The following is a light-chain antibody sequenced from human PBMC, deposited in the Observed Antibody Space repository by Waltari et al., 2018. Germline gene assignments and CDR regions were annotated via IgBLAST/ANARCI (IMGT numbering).Light chain of an antibody. CDR3: SSYTSSSTAYV. V-gene: IGLV2-14*01. Sequence: QSALTQPASVSGSPGQLITISCPGTSSDVGGYNYVPWYQQHPGKAPKLMIYEVSNRPSGVSNRFSGSKSGNTASLTISGLQAEDEADYYCSSYTSSSTAYVFGTGTKVTVL. CDR2: EVS. J-gene: IGLJ1*01. CDR1: SSDVGGYNY.